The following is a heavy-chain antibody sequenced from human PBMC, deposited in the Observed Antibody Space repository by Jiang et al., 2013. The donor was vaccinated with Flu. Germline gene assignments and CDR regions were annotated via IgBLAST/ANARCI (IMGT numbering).Heavy chain of an antibody. V-gene: IGHV3-23*01. D-gene: IGHD6-13*01. CDR2: ISGSGGST. CDR1: GFTFSSYA. Sequence: QLLESGGGLVQPGGSLRLSCAASGFTFSSYAMSWVRQALGKGLEWVSAISGSGGSTYYADSVKGRFTISRDNSKNTLYLQMNSLRAEDTAVYYCAKEGSWYYYNSVDYWGQGTLVTVSS. CDR3: AKEGSWYYYNSVDY. J-gene: IGHJ4*02.